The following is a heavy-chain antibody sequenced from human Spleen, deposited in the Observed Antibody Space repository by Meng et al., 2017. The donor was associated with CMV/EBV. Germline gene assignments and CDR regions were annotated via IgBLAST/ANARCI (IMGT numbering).Heavy chain of an antibody. Sequence: GGSLKISCAASGFTFSSYWMHWVRQAPGKGLVWVSRINSDGSSTSYADSGKGRFTISRDNAKNTLYLQMNSLRAEDTAVYYCARGQSYDFYGMDVWGQGTTVTVSS. D-gene: IGHD3-3*01. CDR1: GFTFSSYW. J-gene: IGHJ6*02. V-gene: IGHV3-74*01. CDR3: ARGQSYDFYGMDV. CDR2: INSDGSST.